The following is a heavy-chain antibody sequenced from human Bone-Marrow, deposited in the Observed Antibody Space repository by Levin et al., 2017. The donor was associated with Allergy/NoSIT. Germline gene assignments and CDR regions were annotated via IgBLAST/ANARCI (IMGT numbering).Heavy chain of an antibody. Sequence: GGSLRLSCAASGFTFNNYGMHWVRQAPGKGLEWVAVMSHDEKTQYYLDSVKGRFTISRDNSKSTLYLQMNSLRLEDTAVYYCAKGTTYHLSSWLYFDSWGQGILVTVSS. D-gene: IGHD6-13*01. CDR2: MSHDEKTQ. J-gene: IGHJ4*02. CDR1: GFTFNNYG. V-gene: IGHV3-30*18. CDR3: AKGTTYHLSSWLYFDS.